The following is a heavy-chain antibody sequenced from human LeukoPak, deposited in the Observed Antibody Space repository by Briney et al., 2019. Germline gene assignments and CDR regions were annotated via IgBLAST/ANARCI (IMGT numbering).Heavy chain of an antibody. CDR3: ARGIVTAAGTGGWYFDY. CDR1: GYTFTSYY. Sequence: ASVKVSCKASGYTFTSYYLHWVRQAPEQGLEWMSIINPSGASTSYEQKFQGRVTMTSDTSTSRVYMELSSLRSEDTAVYYCARGIVTAAGTGGWYFDYWGQGTLVTVSS. D-gene: IGHD6-13*01. CDR2: INPSGAST. J-gene: IGHJ4*02. V-gene: IGHV1-46*01.